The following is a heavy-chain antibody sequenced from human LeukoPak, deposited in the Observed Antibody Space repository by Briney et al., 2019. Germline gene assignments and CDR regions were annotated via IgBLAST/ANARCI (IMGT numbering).Heavy chain of an antibody. V-gene: IGHV1-2*02. CDR2: INPNSGGT. CDR1: GYTFTGYF. J-gene: IGHJ5*02. D-gene: IGHD3-9*01. CDR3: ARNKDYDILVNYFDP. Sequence: ASVKVSCKASGYTFTGYFMHWVRQAPGQVLEWMGWINPNSGGTNYAQKFQDRVTMSRDTSISTAYMELSRLRSDDTAVYYCARNKDYDILVNYFDPWGQGTLVTVSS.